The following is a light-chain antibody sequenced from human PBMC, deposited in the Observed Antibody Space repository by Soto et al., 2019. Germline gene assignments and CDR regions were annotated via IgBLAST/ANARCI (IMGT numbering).Light chain of an antibody. V-gene: IGKV3-15*01. CDR3: LQYHYWWT. CDR1: QSISNN. CDR2: GAS. Sequence: IVITQSPATLSLSPGEHATLSCRASQSISNNFAWFQQKPGQVPRLLIYGASNRATGASARFSGSGSGTEFTLTISSLQSEDFAVYYCLQYHYWWTFGQGTKVDIK. J-gene: IGKJ1*01.